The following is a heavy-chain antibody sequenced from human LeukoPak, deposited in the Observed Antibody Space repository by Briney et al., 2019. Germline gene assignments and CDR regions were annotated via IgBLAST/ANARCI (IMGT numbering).Heavy chain of an antibody. D-gene: IGHD5-18*01. Sequence: PSETLSLTCTVSGGSISSSSYYWGWIRQPPGKGLEWIGSIYYSGSTYYNPSLKSRVTISVDTSKNQYSLKLSSVTAADTAVYYCARHFYGYSCGPGGVYWGQGTLVTVSS. CDR2: IYYSGST. J-gene: IGHJ4*02. V-gene: IGHV4-39*01. CDR3: ARHFYGYSCGPGGVY. CDR1: GGSISSSSYY.